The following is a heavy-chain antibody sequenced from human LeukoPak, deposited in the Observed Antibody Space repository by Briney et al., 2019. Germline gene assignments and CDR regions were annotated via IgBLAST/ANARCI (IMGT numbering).Heavy chain of an antibody. D-gene: IGHD2-2*01. CDR1: GYTFTGYY. V-gene: IGHV1-2*04. CDR2: INPNSGGT. CDR3: ARGDIVVVPAAICWFDP. J-gene: IGHJ5*02. Sequence: ASVTVSCKASGYTFTGYYMHWVRQAPGQGLEWMGWINPNSGGTNYAQKFQGWVTMTRDTSISTAYMELSRLRSDDTAVYYCARGDIVVVPAAICWFDPWGQGTLVTVSS.